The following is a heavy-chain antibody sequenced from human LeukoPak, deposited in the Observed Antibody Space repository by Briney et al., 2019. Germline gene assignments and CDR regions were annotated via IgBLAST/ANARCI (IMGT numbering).Heavy chain of an antibody. Sequence: GASVKVSCKASGYTFTSYYMHWVRQAPGQGLEWMGIINPSGGNTSYAQKFQGRVTMTRDTSTSTVYMELSSLRSEDTAVYYCARDPYSYYYGMDVWGQGTTVTVSS. V-gene: IGHV1-46*01. CDR2: INPSGGNT. J-gene: IGHJ6*02. CDR3: ARDPYSYYYGMDV. CDR1: GYTFTSYY.